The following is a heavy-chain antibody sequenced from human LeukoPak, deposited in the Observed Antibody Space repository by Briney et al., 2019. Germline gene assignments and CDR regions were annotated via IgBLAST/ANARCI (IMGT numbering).Heavy chain of an antibody. J-gene: IGHJ4*02. Sequence: SETLSLTCTVSGGSISSSSYYWGWIRQPPGKGLEWIGNIYYSGSTNYNPSLKSRVTISVDTSKNQFSLKLSSVTAADTAVYYCARVRPGDGYNHAIDYWGQGTLVTVSS. D-gene: IGHD5-12*01. CDR3: ARVRPGDGYNHAIDY. CDR2: IYYSGST. CDR1: GGSISSSSYY. V-gene: IGHV4-61*05.